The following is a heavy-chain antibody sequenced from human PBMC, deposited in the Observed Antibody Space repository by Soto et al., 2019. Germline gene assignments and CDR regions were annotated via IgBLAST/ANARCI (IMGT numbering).Heavy chain of an antibody. V-gene: IGHV3-23*01. CDR1: GFTFSSYA. CDR2: ISGSGGST. CDR3: AKSEPRPLMVRGPYFQH. J-gene: IGHJ1*01. Sequence: GGSLRLSCAASGFTFSSYAMSWVRQAPGKGLEWVSAISGSGGSTYYADSVKGRFTISRDNSKNTLYLQMNSLRAEDTAVYYCAKSEPRPLMVRGPYFQHWGQGTLVTVSS. D-gene: IGHD3-10*01.